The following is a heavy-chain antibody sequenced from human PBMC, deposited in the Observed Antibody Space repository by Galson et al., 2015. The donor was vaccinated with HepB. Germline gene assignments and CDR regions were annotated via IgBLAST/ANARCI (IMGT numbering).Heavy chain of an antibody. Sequence: SLRLSCAASGFTFSSYAMSWVRQAPGKGLEWVSTISGNDGSTYYADSVKGRFTISRDNSKYTLFLQMNSLRAEDTAVYYCAKDIWFGIDTDYDAFDIWGQGTMVTVSS. D-gene: IGHD3-10*01. V-gene: IGHV3-23*01. CDR2: ISGNDGST. J-gene: IGHJ3*02. CDR1: GFTFSSYA. CDR3: AKDIWFGIDTDYDAFDI.